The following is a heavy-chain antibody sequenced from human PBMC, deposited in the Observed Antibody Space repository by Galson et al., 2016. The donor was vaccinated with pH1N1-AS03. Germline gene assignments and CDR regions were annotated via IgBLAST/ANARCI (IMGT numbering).Heavy chain of an antibody. CDR1: GYSFTHYW. Sequence: QSGAEVTKPGESLKISCKGSGYSFTHYWIGWVRQMPGKGLEWMGIIYPGDSYTRYSPSFQGQVTISSDKSITTAYLQWSNLKASDTAMYYCARHRLSVTHSFSTRGIDVWGKGTTVTVSS. V-gene: IGHV5-51*01. J-gene: IGHJ6*04. CDR2: IYPGDSYT. D-gene: IGHD5/OR15-5a*01. CDR3: ARHRLSVTHSFSTRGIDV.